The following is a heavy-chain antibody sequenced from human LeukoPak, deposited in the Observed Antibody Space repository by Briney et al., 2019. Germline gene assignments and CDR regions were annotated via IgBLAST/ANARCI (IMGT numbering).Heavy chain of an antibody. CDR1: GFTFGSNW. CDR2: IQSDGSTT. V-gene: IGHV3-74*01. CDR3: ARDGYYYNNSGYYAFDI. D-gene: IGHD3-22*01. J-gene: IGHJ3*02. Sequence: GGSLRLSCAASGFTFGSNWMHWVRQAPGKGLVWVSRIQSDGSTTSYADSVKGRFTISRDNAKSTLYLQMNSLRAEDTAVYYCARDGYYYNNSGYYAFDIWGQGTMVTVSS.